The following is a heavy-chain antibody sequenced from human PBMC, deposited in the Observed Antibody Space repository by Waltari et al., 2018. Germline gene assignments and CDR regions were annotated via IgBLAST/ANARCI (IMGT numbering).Heavy chain of an antibody. D-gene: IGHD1-26*01. V-gene: IGHV3-33*01. CDR3: ARDSDSSGLHWYFDL. CDR1: GFTFRNYG. CDR2: IWPDGSDD. Sequence: QAQLVESGGGVVQPGRSLRLSCAASGFTFRNYGMIWVRQAPGKGLEGVALIWPDGSDDDYIDSVRGRFTISRDNAKNTLYLQMTSLRAEDTAVYYCARDSDSSGLHWYFDLWGRGTLVTVSS. J-gene: IGHJ2*01.